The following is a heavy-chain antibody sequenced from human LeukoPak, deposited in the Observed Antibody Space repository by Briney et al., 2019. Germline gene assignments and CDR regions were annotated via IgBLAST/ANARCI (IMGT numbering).Heavy chain of an antibody. CDR3: VRDIGGFYRGYGDS. CDR1: GFTFSTYS. D-gene: IGHD3-16*02. V-gene: IGHV3-48*02. CDR2: ISSSSSTT. Sequence: GGSLRLSCAASGFTFSTYSMNWVRQAPGKGLEWVSYISSSSSTTFYADSVKGRFTISRDNAKNSLYLQMNSLRDEDTAEYYCVRDIGGFYRGYGDSWGQGTLVTVSS. J-gene: IGHJ4*02.